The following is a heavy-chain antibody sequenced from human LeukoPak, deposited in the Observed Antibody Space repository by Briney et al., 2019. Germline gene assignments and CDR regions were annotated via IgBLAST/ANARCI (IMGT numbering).Heavy chain of an antibody. CDR3: ARNNGMDV. CDR2: VNRDGSET. V-gene: IGHV3-7*03. Sequence: QPGRSLRLSCAASGFTFSSYSLHWVRQVPGRGPEWVANVNRDGSETYYLDSVKGRFTISKDNAKNSLYLQMNSLRAEDTALYHCARNNGMDVWGQGTTVIVSS. J-gene: IGHJ6*02. CDR1: GFTFSSYS.